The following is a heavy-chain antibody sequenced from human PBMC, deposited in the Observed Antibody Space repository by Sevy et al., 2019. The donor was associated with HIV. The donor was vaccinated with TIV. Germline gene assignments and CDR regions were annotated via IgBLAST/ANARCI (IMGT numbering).Heavy chain of an antibody. Sequence: GGSLRLSCAASGFTFSSYGMHWVRQAPGKGLEWVAVIWYDGSNKYYADSVKGRFTISRDNSKNTLYLQMNSLRAEDTAVYYCARDPLHDYGNWFDPWGQGTLVTVSS. CDR1: GFTFSSYG. V-gene: IGHV3-33*01. CDR2: IWYDGSNK. D-gene: IGHD4-17*01. J-gene: IGHJ5*02. CDR3: ARDPLHDYGNWFDP.